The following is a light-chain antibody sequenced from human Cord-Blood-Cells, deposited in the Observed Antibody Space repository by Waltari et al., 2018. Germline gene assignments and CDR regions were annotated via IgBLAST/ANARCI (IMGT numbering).Light chain of an antibody. V-gene: IGKV1-33*01. CDR1: QDISNY. CDR3: QQYDNLPLT. Sequence: DIQMTQSPFSLSASVGDRVTITCQASQDISNYLNWYQQKPGKAPKLLIYDASNLETGVPSRFSGSGSWTDFTFTISSLHPEDIATYYCQQYDNLPLTFGVGTKVEIK. J-gene: IGKJ4*01. CDR2: DAS.